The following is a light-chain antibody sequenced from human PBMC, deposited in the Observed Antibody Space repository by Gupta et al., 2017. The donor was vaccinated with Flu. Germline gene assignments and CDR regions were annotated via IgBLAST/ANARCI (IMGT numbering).Light chain of an antibody. CDR3: QQEKSYPYT. V-gene: IGKV1-16*01. CDR2: AAS. Sequence: DIQMTQSPSSLSASVGDRVTITWRASQDISNSLAWFQQKPGKAPKSLIYAASTVKSGVPSRFSGSGSGTEFTLTISSRQPEDFATYHCQQEKSYPYTFGHGTKVDIK. J-gene: IGKJ3*01. CDR1: QDISNS.